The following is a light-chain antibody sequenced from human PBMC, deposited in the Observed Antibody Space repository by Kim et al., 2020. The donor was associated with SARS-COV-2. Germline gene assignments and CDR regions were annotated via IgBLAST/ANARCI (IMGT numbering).Light chain of an antibody. V-gene: IGLV1-40*01. J-gene: IGLJ2*01. CDR2: ANT. Sequence: QSAVTQPPSVSGAPGQTVTISCTGSSSNIGAGYDVHWYQQVPGTAPKLLIYANTNRLSGVPDRFSASKSGTSASLAITGLQAEDEADYYCQSYDSSLGGSVVFGGGTQLTVL. CDR1: SSNIGAGYD. CDR3: QSYDSSLGGSVV.